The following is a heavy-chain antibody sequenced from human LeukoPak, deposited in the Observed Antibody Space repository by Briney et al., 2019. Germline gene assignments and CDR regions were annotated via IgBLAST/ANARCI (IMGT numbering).Heavy chain of an antibody. Sequence: ASVKVSCKVSGYTLTELSMQWVRQAPGKGLEWMGGFDPEDGETIYAQKFQGRVTMTEDTSTDTAYMELSSLRSEDTAVYYCATSGYYGSGSYLYWYFYLWGRGTLVTVSS. J-gene: IGHJ2*01. CDR1: GYTLTELS. V-gene: IGHV1-24*01. CDR3: ATSGYYGSGSYLYWYFYL. CDR2: FDPEDGET. D-gene: IGHD3-10*01.